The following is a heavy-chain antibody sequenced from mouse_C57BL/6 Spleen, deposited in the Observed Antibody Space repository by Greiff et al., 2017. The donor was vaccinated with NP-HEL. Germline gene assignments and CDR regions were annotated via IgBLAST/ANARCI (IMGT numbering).Heavy chain of an antibody. CDR2: INYDGSST. J-gene: IGHJ1*03. CDR3: ARDRRGGYFDV. V-gene: IGHV5-16*01. Sequence: DVQLVESEGGLVQPGSSMKLSCTASGFTFSDYYMAWVRQVPEKGLEWVANINYDGSSTYYLDSLKSRFIISRDNAKNILYLQMSSLKSEDTATYYCARDRRGGYFDVWGTGTTVTVSS. CDR1: GFTFSDYY.